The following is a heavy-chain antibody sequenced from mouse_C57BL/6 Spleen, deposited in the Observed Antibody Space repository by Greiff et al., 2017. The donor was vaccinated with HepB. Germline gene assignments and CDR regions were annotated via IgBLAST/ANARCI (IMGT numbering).Heavy chain of an antibody. CDR3: ASDYDGGWFDY. D-gene: IGHD2-4*01. V-gene: IGHV14-3*01. J-gene: IGHJ3*01. CDR2: IDPADGNT. CDR1: GFNFTNTY. Sequence: VQLQQSVAELVRPGASVKLSCTASGFNFTNTYMHWVKQRPEQGLEWIGKIDPADGNTKYAPKFQGKATITADTSSNTAYLQLSSLTSEDTAVYYCASDYDGGWFDYWGQGTLVTVSA.